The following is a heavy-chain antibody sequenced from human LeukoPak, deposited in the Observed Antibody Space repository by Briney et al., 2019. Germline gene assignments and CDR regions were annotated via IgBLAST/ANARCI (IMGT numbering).Heavy chain of an antibody. CDR1: GGTFNSYA. Sequence: SVTVSCKASGGTFNSYAISWVRQAPGQGLEWMGGIIPIFGTANYAQKFQGRVTITTDESTSTAYMELSSLRSEDTAVYYCAREAKGPAYYYYYMDVWGKGTTVTVSS. CDR2: IIPIFGTA. V-gene: IGHV1-69*05. J-gene: IGHJ6*03. CDR3: AREAKGPAYYYYYMDV.